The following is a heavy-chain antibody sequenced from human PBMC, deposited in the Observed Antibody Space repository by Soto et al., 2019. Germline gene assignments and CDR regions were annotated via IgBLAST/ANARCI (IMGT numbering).Heavy chain of an antibody. D-gene: IGHD6-6*01. Sequence: SVKVSCKASGGTFSSYALSWVRQAPGQGLEWMGGVIPIFGTANYAQKFQGRVTITADKSTSTAYMELSSLRSEDTAMYYCARDPRVGIAVRLNYYYYGMDVWAQGTTVTVSS. CDR3: ARDPRVGIAVRLNYYYYGMDV. CDR2: VIPIFGTA. J-gene: IGHJ6*02. V-gene: IGHV1-69*06. CDR1: GGTFSSYA.